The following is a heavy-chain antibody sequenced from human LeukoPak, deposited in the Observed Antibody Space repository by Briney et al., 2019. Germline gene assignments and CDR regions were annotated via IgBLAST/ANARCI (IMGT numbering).Heavy chain of an antibody. CDR1: GGSFSGYY. V-gene: IGHV4-59*01. CDR2: IYYSGST. J-gene: IGHJ4*02. Sequence: SETLSLTCAVYGGSFSGYYWSWIRQPPGKGLEWIGYIYYSGSTNYNPSLKSRVTISVDTSKNQFSLKLTSVTAADTAVYYCARGVNSGYFDYCGQGTLVTVSS. CDR3: ARGVNSGYFDY. D-gene: IGHD1-26*01.